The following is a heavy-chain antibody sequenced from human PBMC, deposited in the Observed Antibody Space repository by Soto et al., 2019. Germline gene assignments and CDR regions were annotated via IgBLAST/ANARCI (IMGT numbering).Heavy chain of an antibody. Sequence: ASVKVSCKASGYSFSFYGINWVRQATGQGLEWMGWMNPNSGNTGYAQKFQGRVTMTRNTSISTAYMELSSLRSEDTAVYYCARGGVFFFAAPTNPFDYWGQGTLVTVSS. D-gene: IGHD3-10*01. J-gene: IGHJ4*02. CDR3: ARGGVFFFAAPTNPFDY. CDR2: MNPNSGNT. CDR1: GYSFSFYG. V-gene: IGHV1-8*01.